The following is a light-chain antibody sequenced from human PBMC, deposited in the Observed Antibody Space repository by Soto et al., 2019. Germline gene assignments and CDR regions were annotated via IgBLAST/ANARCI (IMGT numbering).Light chain of an antibody. CDR1: QSVSSSY. V-gene: IGKV3-15*01. Sequence: IGLTQSAGTLSLSPGERATLSCRASQSVSSSYLAWYQHKPGQAPRLLIYDASTRATGIPARFSGSGSGTKFTLTISSLQSEDFAVYYCQHYNGWPRTFGQGTKVDIK. J-gene: IGKJ1*01. CDR2: DAS. CDR3: QHYNGWPRT.